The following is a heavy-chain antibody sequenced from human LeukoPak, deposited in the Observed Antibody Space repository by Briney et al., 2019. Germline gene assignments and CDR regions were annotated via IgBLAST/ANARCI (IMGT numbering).Heavy chain of an antibody. CDR3: ARDRAVVVAVTDY. Sequence: GASVKVSCKASGYTFTTYGISWVRQAPGQGLEWMGWISPYNGNTNYAQKLQGRVTMTTDTSTSTAYMELRRLRSEDTAVYYCARDRAVVVAVTDYWGQGTLVTVSS. J-gene: IGHJ4*02. CDR1: GYTFTTYG. V-gene: IGHV1-18*01. CDR2: ISPYNGNT. D-gene: IGHD2-15*01.